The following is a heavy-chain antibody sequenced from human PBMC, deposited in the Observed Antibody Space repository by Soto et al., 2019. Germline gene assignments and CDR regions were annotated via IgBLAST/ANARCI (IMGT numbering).Heavy chain of an antibody. CDR1: GGSISNFY. CDR2: IYYSGTT. CDR3: ARESYYGSGATAVGS. J-gene: IGHJ5*01. Sequence: SETLSLTCTVSGGSISNFYWSWIRQPPGKGLEWIGYIYYSGTTSYNPSLNSRVTISVDTSKNQFSLKLNSVTAADTAVYYCARESYYGSGATAVGSGGLGTLVT. D-gene: IGHD3-10*01. V-gene: IGHV4-59*01.